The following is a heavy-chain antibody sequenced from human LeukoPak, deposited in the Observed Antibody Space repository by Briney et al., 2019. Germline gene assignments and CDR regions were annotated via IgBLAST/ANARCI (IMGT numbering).Heavy chain of an antibody. CDR3: ARDDEVVVVAATRHYYYYYMDV. Sequence: GGSLRLSCEASGFTFDDYGMSWVRQAPGKGLEWVFGIDWNGGSTGYADSVKGRFTISRDNAKNSLYLQMNSLRAEDTAVYYCARDDEVVVVAATRHYYYYYMDVWGKGTTVTISS. J-gene: IGHJ6*03. D-gene: IGHD2-15*01. V-gene: IGHV3-20*04. CDR1: GFTFDDYG. CDR2: IDWNGGST.